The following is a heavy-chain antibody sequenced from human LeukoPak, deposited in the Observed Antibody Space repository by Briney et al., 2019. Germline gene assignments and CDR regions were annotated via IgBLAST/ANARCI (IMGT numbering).Heavy chain of an antibody. CDR3: AKAVRDFWSGQPYYFDY. J-gene: IGHJ4*02. Sequence: SETLSLTCAVYGGSFSGYYWSWIRQPPGKGLEWIGEINHSGSTNYNPSLKSRVTISVDTSKNQFSLKLSSVTAADTAVYYCAKAVRDFWSGQPYYFDYWGQGTLVTVSS. CDR1: GGSFSGYY. D-gene: IGHD3-3*01. CDR2: INHSGST. V-gene: IGHV4-34*01.